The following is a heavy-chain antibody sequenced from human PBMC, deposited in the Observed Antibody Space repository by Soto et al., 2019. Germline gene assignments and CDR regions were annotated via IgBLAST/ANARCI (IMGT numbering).Heavy chain of an antibody. J-gene: IGHJ4*02. Sequence: EVQLVESGGGLIQPGGSLRLSCAVSGFTVSNNYMSWVRQAPGKGLEGVSVIYSGGYTAYGDSVKGRFTISRNNSNDTLIPESYSGRVDDPAWYYGAAQRGGGGYWGQGTLVTVSS. D-gene: IGHD6-25*01. CDR1: GFTVSNNY. V-gene: IGHV3-53*01. CDR2: IYSGGYT. CDR3: AAQRGGGGY.